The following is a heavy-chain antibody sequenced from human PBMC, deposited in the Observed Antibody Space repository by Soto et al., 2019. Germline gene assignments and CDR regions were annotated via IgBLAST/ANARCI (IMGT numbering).Heavy chain of an antibody. CDR3: ARAGPVSGNHAFDI. CDR1: GGSFSSYA. CDR2: IIPIFGAP. Sequence: QVQLVQSGAEVKKPGSSVKVSCKASGGSFSSYASSWVRQAPVQGLGWMGGIIPIFGAPTYAQKFQGRVTIIADNSKSTAYMELSSLIYEDTALYYCARAGPVSGNHAFDIWGQGTLVTVSS. D-gene: IGHD6-19*01. J-gene: IGHJ3*02. V-gene: IGHV1-69*06.